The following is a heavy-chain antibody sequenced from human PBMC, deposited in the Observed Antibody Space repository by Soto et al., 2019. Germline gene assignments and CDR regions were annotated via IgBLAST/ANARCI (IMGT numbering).Heavy chain of an antibody. CDR1: GYTFTSYG. Sequence: QVQLVQSGAEVKKPGASVKVSCKASGYTFTSYGISWVRQAPGQGLEWMGWISAYNGNTNYAQKLQGRVTMTTDTSTSTAYMGLRSLRSDDTAVYYCARSYDISGYYYYHSWFDPWGQGTLVTVSS. V-gene: IGHV1-18*01. CDR3: ARSYDISGYYYYHSWFDP. J-gene: IGHJ5*02. CDR2: ISAYNGNT. D-gene: IGHD3-22*01.